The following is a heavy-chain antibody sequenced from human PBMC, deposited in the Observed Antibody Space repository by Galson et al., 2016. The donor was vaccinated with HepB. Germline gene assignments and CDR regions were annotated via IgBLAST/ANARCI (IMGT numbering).Heavy chain of an antibody. CDR3: ARAVEPLGICWDN. V-gene: IGHV1-18*01. Sequence: SVKVSCKASGYTFTSYGISWIRQAPGQGLEWMGWITPYSDNTDYAQNLQGRVTMTTDTSTSTAYMELRSLRSDDTAVYYCARAVEPLGICWDNWGQGTLVTVSS. J-gene: IGHJ4*02. CDR2: ITPYSDNT. CDR1: GYTFTSYG. D-gene: IGHD3-9*01.